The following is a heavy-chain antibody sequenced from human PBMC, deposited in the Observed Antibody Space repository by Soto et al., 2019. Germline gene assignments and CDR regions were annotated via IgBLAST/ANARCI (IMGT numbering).Heavy chain of an antibody. CDR2: ISYDGSNK. CDR1: GFTFSSYA. J-gene: IGHJ6*02. CDR3: ARDGPLYSGSYGYYYYYGMDV. V-gene: IGHV3-30-3*01. Sequence: WGSLRLSCAASGFTFSSYAMHLVRQAPGKGLEWVAVISYDGSNKYYADSVKGRFTISRDNSKNTLCLQMTSLRAEDTAVYYCARDGPLYSGSYGYYYYYGMDVWGQGTTVTVS. D-gene: IGHD1-26*01.